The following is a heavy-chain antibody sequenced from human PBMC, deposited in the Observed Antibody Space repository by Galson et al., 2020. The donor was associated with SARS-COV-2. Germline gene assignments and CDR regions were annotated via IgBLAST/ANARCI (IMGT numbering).Heavy chain of an antibody. J-gene: IGHJ3*02. Sequence: SQTLSLTCSVSGNSISSGGYYWTWIRQRPGQGLEWIGYIYDNGITSYNPSLKSRVTISLDTSKNHFSLKLTSVTAADTAVYYCARDYFYDSSGYPHDAFDIWGQGTMVTVSS. CDR3: ARDYFYDSSGYPHDAFDI. CDR1: GNSISSGGYY. CDR2: IYDNGIT. D-gene: IGHD3-22*01. V-gene: IGHV4-31*02.